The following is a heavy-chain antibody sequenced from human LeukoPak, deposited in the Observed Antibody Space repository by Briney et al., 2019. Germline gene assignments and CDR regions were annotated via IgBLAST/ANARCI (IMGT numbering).Heavy chain of an antibody. CDR2: INHSGST. Sequence: SETLSLTCAVYGGSFSGYYWSWIRQPPGKGLEWIGEINHSGSTNYNPSLKSRVTISVDTSKNQFSLKLSSVTAADTAVYYCARVQDYGDYYNDYWGQGTLVTVSS. D-gene: IGHD4-17*01. CDR3: ARVQDYGDYYNDY. CDR1: GGSFSGYY. V-gene: IGHV4-34*01. J-gene: IGHJ4*02.